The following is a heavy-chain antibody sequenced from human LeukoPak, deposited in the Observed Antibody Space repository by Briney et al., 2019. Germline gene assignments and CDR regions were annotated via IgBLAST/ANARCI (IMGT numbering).Heavy chain of an antibody. J-gene: IGHJ4*02. CDR3: AREVIRDFWSGYYTHFDK. CDR2: INDVGSS. CDR1: GGSLKSYY. Sequence: PSDTLSLTCSVSGGSLKSYYWSWLRQSAGKGLEWIGRINDVGSSDYKPYLRRRVSMSVDTSKNQVALNVTSVTAADRAVYHCAREVIRDFWSGYYTHFDKWGPGNLVTVFS. V-gene: IGHV4-4*07. D-gene: IGHD3-3*01.